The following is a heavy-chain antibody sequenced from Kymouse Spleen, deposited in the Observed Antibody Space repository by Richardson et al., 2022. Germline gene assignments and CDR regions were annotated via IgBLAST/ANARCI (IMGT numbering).Heavy chain of an antibody. CDR2: ISSSSSYI. V-gene: IGHV3-21*03. D-gene: IGHD5-12*01. Sequence: EVQLVESGGGLVKPGGSLRLSCAASGFTFSSYSMNWVRQAPGKGLEWVSSISSSSSYIYYADSVKGRFTISRDNAKNSLYLQMNSLRAEDTAVYYCARDNGDIVATIRKYYYYYGMDVWGQGTTVTVSS. J-gene: IGHJ6*02. CDR1: GFTFSSYS. CDR3: ARDNGDIVATIRKYYYYYGMDV.